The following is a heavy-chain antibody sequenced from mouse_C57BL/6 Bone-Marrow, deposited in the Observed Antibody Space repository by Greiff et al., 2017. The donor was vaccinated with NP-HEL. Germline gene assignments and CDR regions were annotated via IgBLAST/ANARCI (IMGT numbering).Heavy chain of an antibody. CDR1: GYTFTSYW. D-gene: IGHD1-1*01. CDR2: IDPSDSET. Sequence: QVQLQQPGAELVRPGSSVKLSCKASGYTFTSYWMHWVKQRPIQGLEWIGNIDPSDSETHYNQKFKDKATLTVDKSSSTAYMQLSSLTSEDSAVYYCAREGIYYYGSSVFDYWGQGTTLTVSS. V-gene: IGHV1-52*01. J-gene: IGHJ2*01. CDR3: AREGIYYYGSSVFDY.